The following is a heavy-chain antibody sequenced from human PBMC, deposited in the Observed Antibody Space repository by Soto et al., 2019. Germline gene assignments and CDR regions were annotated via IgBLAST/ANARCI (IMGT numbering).Heavy chain of an antibody. J-gene: IGHJ5*02. V-gene: IGHV4-30-4*01. CDR1: GGSISSGDYY. CDR2: IYYSGST. CDR3: ARDLRSSSSGFGMDNWSDP. D-gene: IGHD6-6*01. Sequence: SSETLSLTCTVSGGSISSGDYYWSWIRQPPGKGLEWIGYIYYSGSTYYNPSLKSRVTISVDTSKNQFSLKLSSVTAADTAVYYCARDLRSSSSGFGMDNWSDPWGQGTLVPVSP.